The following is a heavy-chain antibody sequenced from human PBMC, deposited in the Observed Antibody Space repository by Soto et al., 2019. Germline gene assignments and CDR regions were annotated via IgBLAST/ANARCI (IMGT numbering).Heavy chain of an antibody. CDR1: GFTFSSYA. J-gene: IGHJ5*02. CDR3: AKFDSSGWYGRDWFDP. V-gene: IGHV3-23*01. CDR2: ISGSGGST. Sequence: PGGSLRLSCAASGFTFSSYAMSWVRQAPGKGLEWVSAISGSGGSTYYADSVKGRFTISRDNSKNTLYLQMNSLRAEDTAVYYCAKFDSSGWYGRDWFDPWGQGTLVTVSS. D-gene: IGHD6-19*01.